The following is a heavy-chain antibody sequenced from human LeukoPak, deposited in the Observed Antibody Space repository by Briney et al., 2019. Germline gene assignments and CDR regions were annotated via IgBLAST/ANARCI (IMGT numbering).Heavy chain of an antibody. CDR3: AKGDFDSSGYSY. V-gene: IGHV3-23*01. CDR1: GITFSSYA. CDR2: ISGSGGST. J-gene: IGHJ4*02. Sequence: PGGSLRLSRAASGITFSSYAMSWVRQAPGKGLEWVSAISGSGGSTYYSDSVKGRFTISRDNSKNRLYLQMNSLRVEDTAIYYCAKGDFDSSGYSYWGQGTLVTVSS. D-gene: IGHD3-22*01.